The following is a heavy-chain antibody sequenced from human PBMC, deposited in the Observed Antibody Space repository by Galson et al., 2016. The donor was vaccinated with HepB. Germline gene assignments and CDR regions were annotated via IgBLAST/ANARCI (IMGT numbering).Heavy chain of an antibody. CDR3: ARTTAQYHLLRPFDF. CDR2: ISKDGRDK. J-gene: IGHJ4*02. Sequence: SLRLSCAASGFTFSRYGMHWVRQAPGKGLEWVAVISKDGRDKQYADSVKGRFTVSRDNSKNTLFLQMNSLRVEDTAVYYCARTTAQYHLLRPFDFWGQGTLVTVSS. D-gene: IGHD2-2*01. CDR1: GFTFSRYG. V-gene: IGHV3-30*19.